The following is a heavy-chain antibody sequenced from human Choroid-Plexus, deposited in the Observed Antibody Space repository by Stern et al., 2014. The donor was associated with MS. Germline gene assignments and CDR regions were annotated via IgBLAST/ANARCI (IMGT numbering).Heavy chain of an antibody. CDR3: AKDRQYLTYFFDH. CDR2: VSYDGSNK. D-gene: IGHD2/OR15-2a*01. Sequence: VQLVESGGGVVQPGRPLRLSCVASGFTLGSCAMHVVRQAPGQGMAWVAGVSYDGSNKYYADSVKGRFTISRDNSQNTLYMQMSSLRPEDTAVYYCAKDRQYLTYFFDHWGQGSLVTVSS. CDR1: GFTLGSCA. V-gene: IGHV3-30*18. J-gene: IGHJ5*02.